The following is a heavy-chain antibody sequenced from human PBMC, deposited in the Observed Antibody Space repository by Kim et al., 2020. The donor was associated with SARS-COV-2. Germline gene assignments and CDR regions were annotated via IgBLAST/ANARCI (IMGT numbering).Heavy chain of an antibody. CDR2: INHDTGGT. CDR1: GYTFNDYF. Sequence: ASVKVSCKVSGYTFNDYFIHWVRQAPGQGLEWVGRINHDTGGTDYAQKFRGRVTLTQGTSISTAYMEMSRLRSDDTAVYYCARATPRCDGGRCFSLHLDYWSQGTLVSVSP. V-gene: IGHV1-2*06. CDR3: ARATPRCDGGRCFSLHLDY. D-gene: IGHD2-15*01. J-gene: IGHJ4*02.